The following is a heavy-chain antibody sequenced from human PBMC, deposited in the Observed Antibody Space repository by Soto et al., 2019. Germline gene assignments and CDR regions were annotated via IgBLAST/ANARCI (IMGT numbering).Heavy chain of an antibody. V-gene: IGHV3-9*01. CDR2: LSWNSDVM. CDR1: GFNFDDYA. D-gene: IGHD1-26*01. Sequence: EVQLVESGGGLVQPGRSLRLSCAASGFNFDDYAMHWVRQVPGKGLDWVASLSWNSDVMAYADSVKGRFTISRDNAKNSLYLQMNSLRTEDTAFYYCARSGSLEVNYYYGMDVWGQGTTVTVSS. J-gene: IGHJ6*02. CDR3: ARSGSLEVNYYYGMDV.